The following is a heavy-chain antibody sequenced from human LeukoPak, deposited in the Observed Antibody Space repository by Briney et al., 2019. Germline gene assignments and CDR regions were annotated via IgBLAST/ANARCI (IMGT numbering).Heavy chain of an antibody. D-gene: IGHD3-3*01. CDR2: VYDTGDT. CDR1: GGSISSGGYY. Sequence: SETLSLTCTVSGGSISSGGYYWGWIRQPPGRGLESVGYVYDTGDTNYNPSLKSRVTMSLDTSKNQFSLTLSSVTAADTAIYYCARESSSNYDFWSGYPENWGQGTLVTVSS. V-gene: IGHV4-61*08. J-gene: IGHJ4*02. CDR3: ARESSSNYDFWSGYPEN.